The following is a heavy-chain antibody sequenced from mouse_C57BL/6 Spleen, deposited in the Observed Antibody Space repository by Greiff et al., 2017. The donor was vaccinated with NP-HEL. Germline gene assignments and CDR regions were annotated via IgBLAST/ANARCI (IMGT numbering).Heavy chain of an antibody. V-gene: IGHV1-82*01. CDR3: ARSITTLVAKVVDV. CDR1: GYAFSSSW. Sequence: VQLQQSGPELVKPGASVKISCTASGYAFSSSWMNWVKQRPGRGLEWIGRIYPGDGDTNYTGNFKGKATLTADISSRTAYMQLSSLTSPDSEVDFCARSITTLVAKVVDVWGTVTTVTVSS. J-gene: IGHJ1*03. D-gene: IGHD1-1*01. CDR2: IYPGDGDT.